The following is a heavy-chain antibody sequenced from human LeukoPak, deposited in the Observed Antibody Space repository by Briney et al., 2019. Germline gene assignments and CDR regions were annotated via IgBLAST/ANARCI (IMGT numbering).Heavy chain of an antibody. CDR2: IYNAATT. Sequence: SETLSLTCTVSGGSISGNYWSWVRQTPDKGLEWISYIYNAATTNYNPSLKSRVFISLDASKNQFSLKLNSVTAADTAIYYCARLGKLDGYVFDYWGRGTLVTVS. CDR1: GGSISGNY. CDR3: ARLGKLDGYVFDY. V-gene: IGHV4-59*12. J-gene: IGHJ4*02. D-gene: IGHD5-12*01.